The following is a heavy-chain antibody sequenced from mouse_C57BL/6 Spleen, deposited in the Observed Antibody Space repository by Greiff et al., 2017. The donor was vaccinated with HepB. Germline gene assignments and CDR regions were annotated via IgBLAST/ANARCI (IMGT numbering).Heavy chain of an antibody. CDR3: ARRYYGSSYVWYFDV. CDR2: INPNNGGT. D-gene: IGHD1-1*01. J-gene: IGHJ1*03. CDR1: GYTFTDYN. Sequence: VQLKQSGPELVKPGASVKIPCKASGYTFTDYNMDWVKQSRGKSLEWIGDINPNNGGTIYNQKFKGKATLTVDKSSSTAYMELRSLTSEDTAVYYCARRYYGSSYVWYFDVWGTGTTVTVSS. V-gene: IGHV1-18*01.